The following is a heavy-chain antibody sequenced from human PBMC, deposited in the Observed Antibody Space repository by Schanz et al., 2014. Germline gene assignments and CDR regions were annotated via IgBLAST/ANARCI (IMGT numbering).Heavy chain of an antibody. D-gene: IGHD2-21*02. V-gene: IGHV3-23*04. J-gene: IGHJ2*01. Sequence: EVQLVASGGDLVQPGGSLRLSCSASGFTFSAYAMTWVRQAPGKGLEWVAAVSSRSDEIKYADSVRGRFTISRDNSRSTMYLQMNSLRAEDTAVYFCAKDLGVDCGDGCFNWYFDLWGRGTLVTVSS. CDR3: AKDLGVDCGDGCFNWYFDL. CDR2: VSSRSDEI. CDR1: GFTFSAYA.